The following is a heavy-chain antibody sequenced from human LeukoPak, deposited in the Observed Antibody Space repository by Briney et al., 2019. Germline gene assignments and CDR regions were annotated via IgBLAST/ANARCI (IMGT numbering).Heavy chain of an antibody. D-gene: IGHD6-13*01. CDR1: GGSISSSNW. CDR3: AREYSSSWYGNWFDP. V-gene: IGHV4-4*02. J-gene: IGHJ5*02. Sequence: SGTLSLTCAVSGGSISSSNWWSWVRQPPGKGLEWIGEIYHSGSTNYNPSLKSRVTMSVDTSKNQFSLKLSSVTAADTAVYYCAREYSSSWYGNWFDPWGQGTLVTVSS. CDR2: IYHSGST.